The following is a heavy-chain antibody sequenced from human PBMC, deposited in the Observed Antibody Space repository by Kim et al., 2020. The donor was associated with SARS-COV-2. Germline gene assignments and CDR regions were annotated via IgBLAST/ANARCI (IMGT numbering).Heavy chain of an antibody. Sequence: SETLSLTCAVYGGSFSGYYWSWIRQPPGKGLEWIGEINHSGSTNYNPSLKSRVTISVDTSKNQFSLKLSSVTAADTAVYYCARGGKAAARWGQGTLVTVSS. J-gene: IGHJ4*02. V-gene: IGHV4-34*01. CDR1: GGSFSGYY. CDR2: INHSGST. D-gene: IGHD6-13*01. CDR3: ARGGKAAAR.